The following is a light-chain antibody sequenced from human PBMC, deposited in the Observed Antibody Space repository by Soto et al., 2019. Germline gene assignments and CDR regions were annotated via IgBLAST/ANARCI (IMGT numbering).Light chain of an antibody. CDR2: VNS. Sequence: QLVLTQPPSVSGAPGQRVTISCTGSSSNIGAGYNVHWYQHLPGTAPKLLIYVNSNRPSGVPDRFSGSKSGTSASLAITGLQAEDEADYYCQSYDSSLSVVFGGGTQLTVL. V-gene: IGLV1-40*01. CDR3: QSYDSSLSVV. J-gene: IGLJ2*01. CDR1: SSNIGAGYN.